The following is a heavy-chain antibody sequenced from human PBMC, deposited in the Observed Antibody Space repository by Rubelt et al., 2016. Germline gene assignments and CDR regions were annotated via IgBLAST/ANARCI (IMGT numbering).Heavy chain of an antibody. CDR1: GYTFTSYG. J-gene: IGHJ4*02. CDR3: ARDLGGGRDY. CDR2: INPNSGGT. V-gene: IGHV1-18*01. Sequence: QVQLVQSGAEVKKPGASVKVSCKASGYTFTSYGISWVRQAPGQGLEGMGWINPNSGGTNYAQKFQGRVTMTRDTSTSTVYMELSSLRSEDTAVYYCARDLGGGRDYWGQGTLVTVSS. D-gene: IGHD2-15*01.